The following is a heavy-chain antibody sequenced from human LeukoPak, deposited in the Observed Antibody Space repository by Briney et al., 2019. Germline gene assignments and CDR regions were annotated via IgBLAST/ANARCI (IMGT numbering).Heavy chain of an antibody. J-gene: IGHJ3*02. CDR3: AREGTYYYDSSGYAFDI. Sequence: PSETPSLTCTVSGGSISSSSYYWGWIRQPPGKGLEWIGSIYYSGSTYYNPSLKSRVTISVDTSKNQFSLKLGSVTAADTAVYYCAREGTYYYDSSGYAFDIWGQGTMVTVSS. D-gene: IGHD3-22*01. CDR2: IYYSGST. CDR1: GGSISSSSYY. V-gene: IGHV4-39*07.